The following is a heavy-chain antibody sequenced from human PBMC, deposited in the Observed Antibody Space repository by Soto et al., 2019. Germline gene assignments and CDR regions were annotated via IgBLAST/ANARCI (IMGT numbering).Heavy chain of an antibody. J-gene: IGHJ6*02. Sequence: GALRLSCAASGFTFSDFYMSWIRQAPGKGLEWVSYISSTSLFTNHADSVKGRFTISRDNAKHSLYLQMNSLRPEDTAVYYCAREFWSGSYTSNYGMDVRGQGTTVTV. V-gene: IGHV3-11*06. CDR3: AREFWSGSYTSNYGMDV. CDR2: ISSTSLFT. CDR1: GFTFSDFY. D-gene: IGHD3-3*01.